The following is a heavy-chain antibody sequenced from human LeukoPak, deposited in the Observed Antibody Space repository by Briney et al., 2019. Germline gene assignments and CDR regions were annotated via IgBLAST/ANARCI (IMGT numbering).Heavy chain of an antibody. J-gene: IGHJ3*02. V-gene: IGHV1-45*02. Sequence: GASLKLSCKASRYTFTYPYLHSVRQAPGQPLEGMRWITPFNGNTNYAQKFQDRVTMTRDRSMSTAYMELSSLRSEDTAMYYCASDKCSSISCSDAFDIWGQGTMVTVSS. CDR2: ITPFNGNT. D-gene: IGHD2-2*01. CDR1: RYTFTYPY. CDR3: ASDKCSSISCSDAFDI.